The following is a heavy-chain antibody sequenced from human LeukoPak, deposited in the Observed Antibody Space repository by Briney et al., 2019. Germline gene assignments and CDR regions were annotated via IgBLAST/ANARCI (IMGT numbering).Heavy chain of an antibody. D-gene: IGHD3-10*01. CDR3: SRDLGLPGV. CDR2: ISSSGNTI. CDR1: GFIFSDSN. V-gene: IGHV3-48*01. J-gene: IGHJ3*01. Sequence: GGSLRLSCAASGFIFSDSNMHWVRQAPGTGLEWVSYISSSGNTIYYTDSVRGRFIISRDNAKNSLFLQMNSLGVEDTAVYYCSRDLGLPGVWGQGTMVTVSS.